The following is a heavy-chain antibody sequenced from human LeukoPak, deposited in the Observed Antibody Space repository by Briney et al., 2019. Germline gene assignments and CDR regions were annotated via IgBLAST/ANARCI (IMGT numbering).Heavy chain of an antibody. V-gene: IGHV1-8*01. J-gene: IGHJ3*02. CDR3: ARYGADTVGSGDAFDM. CDR1: GYTFTSDD. Sequence: ASVKVSCKASGYTFTSDDINWVRRATGQGLEWMGWMDPKSGNTGYAQKFQGRVTMTRNIAISTAYLEISSLRPEGTAVYYCARYGADTVGSGDAFDMWGQGTMVIVSS. D-gene: IGHD3-10*01. CDR2: MDPKSGNT.